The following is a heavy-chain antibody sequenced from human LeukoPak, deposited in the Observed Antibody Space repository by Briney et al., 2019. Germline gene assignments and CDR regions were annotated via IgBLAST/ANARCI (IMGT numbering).Heavy chain of an antibody. V-gene: IGHV5-10-1*01. D-gene: IGHD6-19*01. Sequence: GESLKISCKGSGYSFTSYWISWVRQMHGKGLEWMGRIDPSDSYTNYSPSFQGHVTISADKSISTAYLQWSSLKASDTAMYYCAGAGIAVAGNAEYFQHWGQGTLVTVSS. CDR2: IDPSDSYT. CDR1: GYSFTSYW. CDR3: AGAGIAVAGNAEYFQH. J-gene: IGHJ1*01.